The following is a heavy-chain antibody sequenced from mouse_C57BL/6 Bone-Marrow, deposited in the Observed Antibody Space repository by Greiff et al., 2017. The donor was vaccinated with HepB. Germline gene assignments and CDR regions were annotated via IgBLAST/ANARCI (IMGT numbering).Heavy chain of an antibody. V-gene: IGHV14-2*01. Sequence: VQLQQSGAELVKPGASVKLSCTASGFNINDYYMHWVKQRTEQGLEWIGRIDPEDGETKYAPKFQGKATVTADTSSNTAYLQLSSLTSEDTAVYYCARWYYGTGFAYWGQGTLVTVSA. J-gene: IGHJ3*01. CDR1: GFNINDYY. D-gene: IGHD1-1*01. CDR3: ARWYYGTGFAY. CDR2: IDPEDGET.